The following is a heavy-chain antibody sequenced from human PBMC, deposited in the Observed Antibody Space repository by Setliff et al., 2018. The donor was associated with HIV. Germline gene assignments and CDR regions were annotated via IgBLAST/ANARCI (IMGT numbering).Heavy chain of an antibody. D-gene: IGHD5-18*01. V-gene: IGHV4-34*01. J-gene: IGHJ4*02. CDR3: ARDSGYSFGFNYFDY. CDR1: GGSFSNYY. CDR2: INHSGST. Sequence: SETLSLTCAVYGGSFSNYYWSWIRQPPGKGLEWIGEINHSGSTNYNPSLKSRVTISVDKSKSQFSLKLNSVTAADTAVYYCARDSGYSFGFNYFDYWGQGTLVTVSS.